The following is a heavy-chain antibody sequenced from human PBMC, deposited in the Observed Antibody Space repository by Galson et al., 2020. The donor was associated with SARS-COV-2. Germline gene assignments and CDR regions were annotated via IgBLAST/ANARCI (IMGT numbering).Heavy chain of an antibody. Sequence: SQTLSLTCTVSGGSISSYYWSWIRQPPGKGLEWIGNIYYSGSTNYNPSLKSRVTISVDTSKNQFSLKLSSVTAADTAVYYCARTIVGANAGWFDPWGQGTLVTVSS. V-gene: IGHV4-59*01. CDR2: IYYSGST. CDR1: GGSISSYY. CDR3: ARTIVGANAGWFDP. D-gene: IGHD1-26*01. J-gene: IGHJ5*02.